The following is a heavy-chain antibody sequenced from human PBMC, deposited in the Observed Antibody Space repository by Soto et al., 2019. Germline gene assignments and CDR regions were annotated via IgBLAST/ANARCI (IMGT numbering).Heavy chain of an antibody. Sequence: PSETLSLTCTVSGGSISSGDYYWSWIRQPPGKGLEWIGYIYYSGSTYYNPSLKSRVNISVDTSKNQFSLKLSSVTAADTAVYYCARGRRMTTVTRYYYYGMDVWGQGTTVTVSS. CDR1: GGSISSGDYY. V-gene: IGHV4-30-4*01. D-gene: IGHD4-17*01. CDR2: IYYSGST. J-gene: IGHJ6*02. CDR3: ARGRRMTTVTRYYYYGMDV.